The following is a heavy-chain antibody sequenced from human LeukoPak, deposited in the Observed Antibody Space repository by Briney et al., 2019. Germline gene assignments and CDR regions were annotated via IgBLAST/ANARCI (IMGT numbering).Heavy chain of an antibody. CDR3: ARRVAAFDI. D-gene: IGHD2-21*01. CDR2: IYHSGST. J-gene: IGHJ3*02. Sequence: SETLSLTCGASGDSMSGRNWWSWVRQPPGKGLEWIGEIYHSGSTNYNPSLKSRVTISVDKSKNQFSLKLSSVTAADTAVYYCARRVAAFDIWGQGTMVTVSS. V-gene: IGHV4-4*02. CDR1: GDSMSGRNW.